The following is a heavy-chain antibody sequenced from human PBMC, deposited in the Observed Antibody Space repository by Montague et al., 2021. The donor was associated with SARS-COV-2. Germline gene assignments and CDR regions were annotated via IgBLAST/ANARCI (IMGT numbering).Heavy chain of an antibody. CDR1: GGSFSPYY. CDR2: IDHSGNT. Sequence: SETLSLTCAVYGGSFSPYYWAWIRQSPGKGLEWIGNIDHSGNTNYNPSLKSRVSISVDTSSSQFSLYLTSVTAADAAVYYCARDLGNLYDFWSTSYGMTSGAKGPRSPSP. J-gene: IGHJ6*02. V-gene: IGHV4-34*01. D-gene: IGHD3-3*01. CDR3: ARDLGNLYDFWSTSYGMTS.